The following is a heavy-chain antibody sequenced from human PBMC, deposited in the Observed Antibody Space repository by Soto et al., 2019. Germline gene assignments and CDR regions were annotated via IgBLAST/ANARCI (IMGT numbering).Heavy chain of an antibody. CDR3: ARAKGYYDSSGYYPFDY. Sequence: SETLSLTCTVSGGSISSYYWSWIRQPPGKGLEWIGYIYYSGSTNYNPSLKSRVTISVDTSKNQFSLKLSSVTAADTAVYYCARAKGYYDSSGYYPFDYWGQGTLVTVSS. J-gene: IGHJ4*02. CDR1: GGSISSYY. D-gene: IGHD3-22*01. CDR2: IYYSGST. V-gene: IGHV4-59*01.